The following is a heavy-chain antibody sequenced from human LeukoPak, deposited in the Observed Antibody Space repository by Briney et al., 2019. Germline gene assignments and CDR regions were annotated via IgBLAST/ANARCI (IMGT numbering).Heavy chain of an antibody. Sequence: GRSVRLSCGASGFPFSSYGMHWVLQAPGKGLEWVAVIWYDGSNKYYADSVKGRFTISRDNSKNTLYLQMNSLRAEDTAVYYCARDYRTHRGYSYGYRMEGVSDYWGQGTLVTVSS. J-gene: IGHJ4*02. CDR1: GFPFSSYG. CDR2: IWYDGSNK. V-gene: IGHV3-33*01. CDR3: ARDYRTHRGYSYGYRMEGVSDY. D-gene: IGHD5-18*01.